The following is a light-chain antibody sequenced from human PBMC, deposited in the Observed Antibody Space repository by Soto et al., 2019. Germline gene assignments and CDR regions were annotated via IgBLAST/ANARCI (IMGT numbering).Light chain of an antibody. CDR3: SSSAGIYHYLV. CDR1: SSVIGGYNS. J-gene: IGLJ3*02. Sequence: QSALTQPPSASGSPGQSVTISCTGTSSVIGGYNSVSWYQQHPGKAPRLMIYEVNKRPSGVPDRFSGSKSGYTASLTVSVLQTEDEAFYYCSSSAGIYHYLVFGGGTKLTVL. V-gene: IGLV2-8*01. CDR2: EVN.